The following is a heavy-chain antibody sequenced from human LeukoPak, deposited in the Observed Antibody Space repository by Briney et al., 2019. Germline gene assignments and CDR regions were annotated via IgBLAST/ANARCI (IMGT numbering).Heavy chain of an antibody. J-gene: IGHJ4*02. CDR1: GFTFRSYD. Sequence: GGSLRLSCGASGFTFRSYDMHWVRQAPGKGLEWVAVIWYDGSNKYYADSVKGRFTISRDNSKNTLYLQMNSLRAEDTAVYYCASTSGWYEPIDYWGQGTLVTVSS. CDR2: IWYDGSNK. V-gene: IGHV3-33*01. CDR3: ASTSGWYEPIDY. D-gene: IGHD6-19*01.